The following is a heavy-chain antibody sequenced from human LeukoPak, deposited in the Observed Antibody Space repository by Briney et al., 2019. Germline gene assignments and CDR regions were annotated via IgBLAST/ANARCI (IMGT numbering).Heavy chain of an antibody. CDR2: IYPGDSDT. D-gene: IGHD3-22*01. J-gene: IGHJ3*02. V-gene: IGHV5-51*01. Sequence: GESLKISCKGSGYSFTSYWIGWVRQLPGKGLEWMGIIYPGDSDTRYSPSFQGQVTISADKSISTAYLQWSSLKASDTAMYYCARLPWGSYDSSGYSPRGWAFDIWGQGTMVTVSS. CDR3: ARLPWGSYDSSGYSPRGWAFDI. CDR1: GYSFTSYW.